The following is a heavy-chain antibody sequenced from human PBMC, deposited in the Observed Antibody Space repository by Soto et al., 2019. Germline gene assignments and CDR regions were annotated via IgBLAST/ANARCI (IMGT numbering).Heavy chain of an antibody. Sequence: KPSETLSLTCSVSAGYLERSIYFWNWIRQPPGKGLDWIGNISYSRGSNPNPALKSRVPLTLDTFNNQFSLTLSSVTAADTAMYYCAGSSFFPDSRGYHFKNLDAWGQGTLVTVS. CDR2: ISYSRGS. CDR3: AGSSFFPDSRGYHFKNLDA. CDR1: AGYLERSIYF. J-gene: IGHJ5*02. D-gene: IGHD3-22*01. V-gene: IGHV4-61*01.